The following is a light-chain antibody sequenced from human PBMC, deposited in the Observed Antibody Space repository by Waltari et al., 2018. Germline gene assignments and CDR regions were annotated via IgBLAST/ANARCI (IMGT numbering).Light chain of an antibody. CDR1: QNIDTR. CDR2: GAS. V-gene: IGKV3-15*01. J-gene: IGKJ5*01. Sequence: ILLTQSPATLSVSPGERATLSCRASQNIDTRLAWYQHKPGQAPRLLIYGASTRAADIPARFSGSGFGTDFSLTINSLQSEDSAVYYCQQYLQWPPAITFGPGTRLDFK. CDR3: QQYLQWPPAIT.